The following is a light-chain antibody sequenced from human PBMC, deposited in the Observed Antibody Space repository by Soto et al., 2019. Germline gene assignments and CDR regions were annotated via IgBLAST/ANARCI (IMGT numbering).Light chain of an antibody. J-gene: IGKJ2*01. CDR1: QSLLANCNNKNC. Sequence: DIVMTQSPDSLAVSLGERATINCKSSQSLLANCNNKNCLSWYQHKPGQPPKMLILWASSRESGVPDRFSGSGSGTDFTLTISSLQAEDAAVYYGQHFFSPPFPFGQGTKREIK. CDR3: QHFFSPPFP. CDR2: WAS. V-gene: IGKV4-1*01.